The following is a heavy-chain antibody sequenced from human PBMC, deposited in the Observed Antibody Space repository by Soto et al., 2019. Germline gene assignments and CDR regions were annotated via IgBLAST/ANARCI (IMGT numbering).Heavy chain of an antibody. CDR2: IYYSGST. V-gene: IGHV4-59*01. J-gene: IGHJ5*02. CDR3: ASSLDIGAMGHCFEP. CDR1: GGYISSYY. Sequence: SETLSLTCTVSGGYISSYYWSWIRQPPGKGLEWSGYIYYSGSTNYNPSLKSRVTISVDTSKNQFSLKLSSVTAADTAVYYCASSLDIGAMGHCFEPWGQGTLVTVSS. D-gene: IGHD5-18*01.